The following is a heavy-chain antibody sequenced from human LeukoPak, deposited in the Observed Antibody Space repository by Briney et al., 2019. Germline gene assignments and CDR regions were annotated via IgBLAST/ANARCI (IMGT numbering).Heavy chain of an antibody. CDR1: GGSISSSSYY. Sequence: SETLSLTCTVSGGSISSSSYYWGWIRQPPGKGLEWIGSNYYSGSTYYNPSLKSRVTISVDTSKNQFSLKLSSVTAADTAVYYCARQKHKPNWFDPWGQGTLVTVSS. J-gene: IGHJ5*02. CDR2: NYYSGST. V-gene: IGHV4-39*01. CDR3: ARQKHKPNWFDP.